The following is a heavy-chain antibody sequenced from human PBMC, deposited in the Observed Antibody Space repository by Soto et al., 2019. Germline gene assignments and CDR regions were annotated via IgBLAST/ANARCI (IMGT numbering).Heavy chain of an antibody. J-gene: IGHJ6*02. D-gene: IGHD3-10*01. Sequence: EVQLVESGGGLVQPGGSLRLSCAASGFTFSSYSMNWVRQAPGKWLEWVSYISSSSSTIYYADSVKGRFTISRDNAKNSLYLQMNSLRDEDTAVYYCARDSVGGSYYYYYGMDVWGQGTTVTVSS. CDR2: ISSSSSTI. CDR1: GFTFSSYS. CDR3: ARDSVGGSYYYYYGMDV. V-gene: IGHV3-48*02.